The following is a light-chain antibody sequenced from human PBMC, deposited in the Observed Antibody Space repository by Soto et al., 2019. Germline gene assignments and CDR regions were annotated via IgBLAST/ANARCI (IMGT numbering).Light chain of an antibody. CDR2: DAS. CDR3: QQFYSYPLT. Sequence: IRMTQSPSSLSSSTVYIVSITCLASQDIGSFLAWYQQKPGKAPKLLIYDASTLQSGVPSRFGGSGSGTDFTLTISSLQSEDFATYYCQQFYSYPLTFGGGTKVDIK. CDR1: QDIGSF. J-gene: IGKJ4*01. V-gene: IGKV1-8*01.